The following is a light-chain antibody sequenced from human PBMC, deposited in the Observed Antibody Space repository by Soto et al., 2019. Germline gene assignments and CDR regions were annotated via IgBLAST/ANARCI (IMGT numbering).Light chain of an antibody. CDR2: DVS. V-gene: IGLV2-11*01. Sequence: SALTQPRSVSGSPGQSVTLSCTGTSSDVGGYNFVSWYQQHPGKAPKLMIYDVSKRPSGVPDRFSGSKSGNTASLTISGLQAEDEADYYCCSYAGYYTWVFGGGTKLTVL. CDR3: CSYAGYYTWV. CDR1: SSDVGGYNF. J-gene: IGLJ3*02.